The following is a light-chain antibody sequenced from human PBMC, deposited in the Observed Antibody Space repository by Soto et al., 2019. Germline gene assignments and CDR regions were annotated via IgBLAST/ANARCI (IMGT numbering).Light chain of an antibody. J-gene: IGKJ4*01. Sequence: DIPMTQSPSFVSASVGDRVIITCRASRGRSSWLAWYQQKPGKAPKLLIYTASYLQSGAPSRFSGSGSGTDFTLTISSLQPEDVATYFCQQANRFPLTFGGGTKVEIK. CDR2: TAS. CDR3: QQANRFPLT. CDR1: RGRSSW. V-gene: IGKV1-12*01.